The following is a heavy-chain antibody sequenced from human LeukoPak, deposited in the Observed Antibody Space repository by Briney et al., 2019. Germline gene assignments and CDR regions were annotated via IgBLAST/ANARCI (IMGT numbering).Heavy chain of an antibody. V-gene: IGHV4-4*07. J-gene: IGHJ5*02. CDR2: TYTSGST. D-gene: IGHD3-10*01. CDR1: GGSISSYY. Sequence: SETLSLTCTVSGGSISSYYWSWIRQPAGKGLEWIGRTYTSGSTNYNPSLKSRVTMSVDTSKNQFSLKLSSVTAADTAVYYCAREHVLLWFGESCNWFDPWGQGTLVTVSS. CDR3: AREHVLLWFGESCNWFDP.